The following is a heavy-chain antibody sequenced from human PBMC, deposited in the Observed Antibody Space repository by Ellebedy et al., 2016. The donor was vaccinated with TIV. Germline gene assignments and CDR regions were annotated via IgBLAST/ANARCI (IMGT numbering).Heavy chain of an antibody. J-gene: IGHJ3*02. D-gene: IGHD2-8*01. V-gene: IGHV1-24*01. Sequence: AASVKVSCKVSGYTLTELSMHWVRQAPGKGLEWTRGFDSEDGETIYAQKFQGRVTMTEDTSTDTAYMELSSLRSEDTAVYYCATDLRYCSNDVCFKRYDAFDIWGQGTMVTVSS. CDR1: GYTLTELS. CDR2: FDSEDGET. CDR3: ATDLRYCSNDVCFKRYDAFDI.